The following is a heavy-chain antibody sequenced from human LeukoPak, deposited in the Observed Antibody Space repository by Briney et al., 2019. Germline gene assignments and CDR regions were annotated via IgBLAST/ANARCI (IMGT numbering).Heavy chain of an antibody. D-gene: IGHD1-20*01. V-gene: IGHV4-39*01. J-gene: IGHJ4*01. CDR3: ARRITGTTSDSFDY. CDR2: ISHSGNT. CDR1: GASITNSLYF. Sequence: SGTLSLTCTVSGASITNSLYFWGWIRKPPGKGLEWIGSISHSGNTYYSPSLSSRVTIFLDASKNQFSLRLSSMAATDTALYYCARRITGTTSDSFDYWGHGTLVTVSS.